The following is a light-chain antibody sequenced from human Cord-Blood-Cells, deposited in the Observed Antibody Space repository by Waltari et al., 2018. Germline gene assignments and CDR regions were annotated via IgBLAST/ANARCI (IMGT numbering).Light chain of an antibody. J-gene: IGKJ2*01. CDR2: WAS. Sequence: DIVMTQSPDSLAVSLGERATINCKSSQSVLYSSKNKNYLAWYQQKPGQPPKLLIYWASTRESGVPVRFSGSGSGTDFTLTISSLQAEDVAVYYCQQYYSTPYTFGQGTKLEIK. V-gene: IGKV4-1*01. CDR3: QQYYSTPYT. CDR1: QSVLYSSKNKNY.